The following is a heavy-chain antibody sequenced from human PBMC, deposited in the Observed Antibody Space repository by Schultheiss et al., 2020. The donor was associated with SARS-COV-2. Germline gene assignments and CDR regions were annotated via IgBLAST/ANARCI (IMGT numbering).Heavy chain of an antibody. CDR1: GGSISSGGYS. Sequence: SETLSLTCVVSGGSISSGGYSWSWIRRAPGKGLEWIGTIYHSGSTYYNSSLKSRVTMSVDRSRTQFSLKLSSVTAADTAVYYCARAPLETVTSDDAFDIWGQGTMVTVSS. V-gene: IGHV4-30-2*01. CDR2: IYHSGST. J-gene: IGHJ3*02. CDR3: ARAPLETVTSDDAFDI. D-gene: IGHD4-11*01.